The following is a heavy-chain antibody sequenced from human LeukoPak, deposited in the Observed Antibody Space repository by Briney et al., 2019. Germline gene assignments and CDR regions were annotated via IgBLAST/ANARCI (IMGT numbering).Heavy chain of an antibody. D-gene: IGHD3/OR15-3a*01. Sequence: NPGGSLRLSCAASGFTLSDYYMSWIRQAPGKGLEWVSYSSSSGSTIYYADSVKGRFAISRDNAKNSLYLQMNSLRAEDTAVYYCARRRDFIDHWGQGTLVTVSS. CDR1: GFTLSDYY. J-gene: IGHJ4*02. CDR3: ARRRDFIDH. V-gene: IGHV3-11*01. CDR2: SSSSGSTI.